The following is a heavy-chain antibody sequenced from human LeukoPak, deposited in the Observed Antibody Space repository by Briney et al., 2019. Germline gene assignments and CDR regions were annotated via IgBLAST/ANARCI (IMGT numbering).Heavy chain of an antibody. J-gene: IGHJ4*02. CDR2: ISYDGSNK. D-gene: IGHD6-19*01. V-gene: IGHV3-30*04. Sequence: PGRSLRLSCVASGFTFSSYAMHWVRQAPGKGLEWVAVISYDGSNKYYADSVKGRFTISRDNSKNTLYLQMNSLRAEDTAVYYCARGYSSGWYEGLDYWGQGTLVTVSS. CDR3: ARGYSSGWYEGLDY. CDR1: GFTFSSYA.